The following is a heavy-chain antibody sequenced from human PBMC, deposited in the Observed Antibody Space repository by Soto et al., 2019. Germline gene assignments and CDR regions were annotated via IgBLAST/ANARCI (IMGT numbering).Heavy chain of an antibody. CDR2: ISAYNGNT. CDR3: ARDLIYGSGSYY. D-gene: IGHD3-10*01. J-gene: IGHJ4*02. V-gene: IGHV1-18*01. CDR1: GYTFTSYG. Sequence: QVQLVQSGAEVKKPGASVKVSCKASGYTFTSYGISWVRQAPGQGLEWMGWISAYNGNTNYAQKLQGRVTRSKSTSTRTAKMELRRLRSDDTAGYYCARDLIYGSGSYYWGQGTLVTVSS.